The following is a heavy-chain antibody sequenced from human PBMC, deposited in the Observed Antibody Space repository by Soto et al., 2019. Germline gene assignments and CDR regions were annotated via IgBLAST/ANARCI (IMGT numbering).Heavy chain of an antibody. Sequence: GGLRLSCAASGFTFSSYSMNWVRQAPGKGLEWVSSISSSSSYIYYADSVKGRFTISRDNAKNSLYLQMNSLRAEDTAVYYCARGYCSSTSCYQNGDYWGQGTLVTVSS. CDR1: GFTFSSYS. D-gene: IGHD2-2*01. CDR3: ARGYCSSTSCYQNGDY. CDR2: ISSSSSYI. J-gene: IGHJ4*02. V-gene: IGHV3-21*01.